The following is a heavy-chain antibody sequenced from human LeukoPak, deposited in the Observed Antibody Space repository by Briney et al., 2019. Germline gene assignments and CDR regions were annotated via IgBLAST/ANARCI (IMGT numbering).Heavy chain of an antibody. V-gene: IGHV3-48*02. CDR2: ISSSSSTI. J-gene: IGHJ4*02. CDR1: GFTVSSNY. CDR3: ARASFQRWLQLGGD. Sequence: GGSLRLSCAASGFTVSSNYMSWVRQAPGKGLEWVSYISSSSSTIYYADSVKGRFTISRDNAKNSLYLQMNSLRDEDTAVYYCARASFQRWLQLGGDWGQGALVTVSS. D-gene: IGHD5-24*01.